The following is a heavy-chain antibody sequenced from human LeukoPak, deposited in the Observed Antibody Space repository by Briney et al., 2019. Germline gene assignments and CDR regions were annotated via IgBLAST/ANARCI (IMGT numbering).Heavy chain of an antibody. D-gene: IGHD3-9*01. J-gene: IGHJ3*02. CDR1: GYTLTELS. CDR3: ARDEPIFNNAFDI. CDR2: INPNSGGT. Sequence: ASVKVSCKVSGYTLTELSMHWVRQAPGQGLEWMGWINPNSGGTNYAQKFQGRVTMTRDTSISTAYMELSRLRSDDTAVYYCARDEPIFNNAFDIWGQGTMVTVSS. V-gene: IGHV1-2*02.